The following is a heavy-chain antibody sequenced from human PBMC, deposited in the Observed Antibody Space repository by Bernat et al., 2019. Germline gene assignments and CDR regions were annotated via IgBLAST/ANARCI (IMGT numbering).Heavy chain of an antibody. CDR2: ISWNSGYI. D-gene: IGHD2-15*01. CDR1: GFIFNDYA. CDR3: AKWNRMVLAATEVDS. V-gene: IGHV3-9*01. Sequence: EVQLVESGGSLIEPGRSLRLSCAASGFIFNDYAMHWVRQAPGKGLEWVSSISWNSGYIGYADSVKGRFTISRDNAKNSLYLQMNSLRLEDTAVYYCAKWNRMVLAATEVDSWGQGADVTVSP. J-gene: IGHJ4*02.